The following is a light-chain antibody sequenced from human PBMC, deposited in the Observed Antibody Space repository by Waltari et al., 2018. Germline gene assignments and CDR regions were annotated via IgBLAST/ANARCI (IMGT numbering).Light chain of an antibody. CDR2: KAS. CDR1: ENVNNY. Sequence: DIQMTQSPSSLSASVGDRATITCRASENVNNYLNWYQQKPGKAPKLLIYKASTLQSGVPSRFSGSGSGTDYTFTISSLQSEDLATYFCQHGYGTSLTFGQGTKVEIK. CDR3: QHGYGTSLT. J-gene: IGKJ1*01. V-gene: IGKV1-39*01.